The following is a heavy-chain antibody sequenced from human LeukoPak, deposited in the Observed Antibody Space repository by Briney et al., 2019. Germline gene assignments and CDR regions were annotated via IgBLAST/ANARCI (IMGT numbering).Heavy chain of an antibody. V-gene: IGHV3-33*01. D-gene: IGHD2-8*01. CDR1: GFTFNXXX. J-gene: IGHJ4*02. Sequence: GGSLRLSCXASGFTFNXXXXXXXXQAXXXXLXXXAXIWYXGSNKYYVDXVKGRFTISRXXSKNTLYLQMNSLGAEDTAVYYCARVNGHLATFDYWGQGTLVTVSS. CDR2: IWYXGSNK. CDR3: ARVNGHLATFDY.